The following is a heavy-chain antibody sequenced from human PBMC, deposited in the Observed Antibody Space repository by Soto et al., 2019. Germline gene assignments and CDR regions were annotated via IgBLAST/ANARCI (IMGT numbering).Heavy chain of an antibody. Sequence: PGGSLRLSCAASGFTFSSYWMHWVRQAPGKGLEWVSSISSTSSDTYYPGSVKGRFTISRENAKNSLYLQMNSLRAEDTAVYYCARVNGDPWLQLPHYYYGMDVWGQGTTVTVSS. CDR1: GFTFSSYW. J-gene: IGHJ6*02. V-gene: IGHV3-21*04. CDR3: ARVNGDPWLQLPHYYYGMDV. CDR2: ISSTSSDT. D-gene: IGHD5-12*01.